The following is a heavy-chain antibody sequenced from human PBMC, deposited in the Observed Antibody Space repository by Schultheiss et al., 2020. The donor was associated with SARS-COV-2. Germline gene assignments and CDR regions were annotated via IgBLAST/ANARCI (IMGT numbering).Heavy chain of an antibody. J-gene: IGHJ4*02. CDR2: IYYSGST. CDR3: ARGGWLVWGYFDY. V-gene: IGHV4-61*08. CDR1: GGSISSGGYS. Sequence: SETLSLTCAVSGGSISSGGYSWSWIRQPPGKGLEWIGYIYYSGSTNYNPSLKSRVTISVDTSKNQFSLKLSSVTAADTAVYYCARGGWLVWGYFDYWGQGTLVTVSS. D-gene: IGHD6-19*01.